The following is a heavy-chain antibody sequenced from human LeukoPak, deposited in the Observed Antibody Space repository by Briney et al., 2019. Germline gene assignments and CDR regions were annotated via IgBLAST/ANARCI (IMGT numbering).Heavy chain of an antibody. J-gene: IGHJ5*02. CDR2: FDPEDGET. CDR1: GYTLTELS. D-gene: IGHD3-10*01. Sequence: GASVNVSCKVSGYTLTELSMHWVRQAPGKGLEGMGGFDPEDGETIYAQKFQGRVTMTEDTSTDTAYMELSSLRSEDTAVYYCATARFHTTMYGSGSNWFDPWGQGTLVTVSS. CDR3: ATARFHTTMYGSGSNWFDP. V-gene: IGHV1-24*01.